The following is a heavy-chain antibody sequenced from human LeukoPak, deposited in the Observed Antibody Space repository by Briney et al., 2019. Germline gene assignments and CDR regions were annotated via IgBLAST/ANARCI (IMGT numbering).Heavy chain of an antibody. CDR1: GGSISSSRYY. Sequence: PSETLSLTCTVSGGSISSSRYYWGWIRQPPGKGLEWIGSIYYSGSTYFNPSLKSRVTISVDTSKNQFSLKLSSVTAADTAVYYCARAGYCSGSTCYSWFFDLWGRGTLVTVSS. CDR3: ARAGYCSGSTCYSWFFDL. J-gene: IGHJ2*01. V-gene: IGHV4-39*01. CDR2: IYYSGST. D-gene: IGHD2-15*01.